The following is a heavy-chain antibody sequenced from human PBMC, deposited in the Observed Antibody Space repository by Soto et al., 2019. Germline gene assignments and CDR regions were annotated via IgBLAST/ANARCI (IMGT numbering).Heavy chain of an antibody. CDR2: ISDSGYST. Sequence: GGSLRLSCADSGFTFSSYAMSWVRQAPGKGLEWVSGISDSGYSTYYADSVKGRFTISRDNSKNTLYLQMNSLRAEDTAVYYCAKVQEYSSSWYGAFDIWGQGTMVTVSS. D-gene: IGHD6-13*01. J-gene: IGHJ3*02. V-gene: IGHV3-23*01. CDR1: GFTFSSYA. CDR3: AKVQEYSSSWYGAFDI.